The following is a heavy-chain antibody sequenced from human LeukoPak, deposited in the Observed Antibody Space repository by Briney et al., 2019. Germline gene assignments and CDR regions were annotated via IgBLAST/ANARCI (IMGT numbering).Heavy chain of an antibody. CDR2: IRSKVYGDMR. Sequence: PGRSLRLSCTASGFTFGDYGMSWFRQAPGKGLEWVAFIRSKVYGDMRDYAASVKGRFTISRDDSTSIASLEMNSLETEDTAVYYCTRNPHAYCSGTSCPCDYWGQGTLVTVSS. J-gene: IGHJ4*02. D-gene: IGHD2-2*01. CDR1: GFTFGDYG. CDR3: TRNPHAYCSGTSCPCDY. V-gene: IGHV3-49*03.